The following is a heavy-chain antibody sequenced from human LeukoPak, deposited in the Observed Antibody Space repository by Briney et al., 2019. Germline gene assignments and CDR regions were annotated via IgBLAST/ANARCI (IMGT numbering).Heavy chain of an antibody. CDR1: GGTFSKNA. CDR2: IIPIFGTP. Sequence: SVKVSCKASGGTFSKNAFNWVRQAPGQPLEWVGGIIPIFGTPNYAQTFQGRVTITADESTSTAYMELSSLRSEDTAVYYCARDLEVVPAGYGGSSWYGFGYWGQGTLVTVSS. V-gene: IGHV1-69*13. J-gene: IGHJ4*02. D-gene: IGHD2-2*01. CDR3: ARDLEVVPAGYGGSSWYGFGY.